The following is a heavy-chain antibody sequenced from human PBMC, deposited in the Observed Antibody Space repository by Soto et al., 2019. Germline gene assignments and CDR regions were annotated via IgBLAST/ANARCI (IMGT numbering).Heavy chain of an antibody. CDR3: ARRVKGTTVYFDY. Sequence: SETLSLTCTVSGGSIRSSSDYWGWIRQPPGKGLEWIGSIYYSGSTYYNPSLKSRVTISVDTSKNQFSLKLSSVTAADTAVYYCARRVKGTTVYFDYWGQGTLVTVSS. CDR1: GGSIRSSSDY. V-gene: IGHV4-39*01. D-gene: IGHD1-1*01. CDR2: IYYSGST. J-gene: IGHJ4*02.